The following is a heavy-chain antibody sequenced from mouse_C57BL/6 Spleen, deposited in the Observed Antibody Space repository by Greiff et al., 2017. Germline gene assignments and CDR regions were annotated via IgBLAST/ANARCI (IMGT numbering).Heavy chain of an antibody. J-gene: IGHJ1*03. D-gene: IGHD3-1*01. V-gene: IGHV1-42*01. Sequence: EVQLVESGPELVKPGASVKISCKASGYSFTGYYMNWVKQSPEKSLEWIGEINPSTGGTTYNQKFKAKATLTVDKSSSTAYMQLKSLTSEDSAVYYCARPGTGYNWYFDVWGTGTTVTVSS. CDR2: INPSTGGT. CDR1: GYSFTGYY. CDR3: ARPGTGYNWYFDV.